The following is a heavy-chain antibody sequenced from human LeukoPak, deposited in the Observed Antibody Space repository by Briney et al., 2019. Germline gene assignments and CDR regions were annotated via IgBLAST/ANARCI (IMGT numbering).Heavy chain of an antibody. V-gene: IGHV1-18*01. J-gene: IGHJ5*02. D-gene: IGHD3-16*01. CDR3: ARAEGDYDPLNWIDP. CDR2: ISAHTGNT. Sequence: ASVKASCKASGYTFSNHGIGWVRQAPGQGLEWVGWISAHTGNTNYAQKVQGRVTMTADTSTSTAYMELRSLTSDDTAVYYCARAEGDYDPLNWIDPWGQGTLVIVSS. CDR1: GYTFSNHG.